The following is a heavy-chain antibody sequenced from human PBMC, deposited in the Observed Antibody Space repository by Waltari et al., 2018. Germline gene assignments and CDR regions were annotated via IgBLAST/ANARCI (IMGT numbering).Heavy chain of an antibody. CDR1: GYTFTGYY. CDR2: INPNSGGT. D-gene: IGHD1-7*01. Sequence: HVQVVQSGAEVKRPGASLMVSCKASGYTFTGYYMHWVRQAPGQGLEWMGWINPNSGGTNYAQKFQGRVTMTRDTSISTAYMELSRLRSDDTAVYYCARGITGTTGDYFDYWGQGTLVTVSS. J-gene: IGHJ4*02. CDR3: ARGITGTTGDYFDY. V-gene: IGHV1-2*02.